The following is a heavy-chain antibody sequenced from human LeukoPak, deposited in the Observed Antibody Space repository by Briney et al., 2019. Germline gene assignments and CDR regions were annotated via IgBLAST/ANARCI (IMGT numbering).Heavy chain of an antibody. Sequence: SVKVSCKASGYTFTSYGISGVRQAPGQGLEWMGWISAYNGNTNYAQKLQGRVPMTTDTPTSTAYMELRRLRSDDTAVYYCARDGGSYFLDYCGQETLVTVSS. V-gene: IGHV1-18*01. CDR2: ISAYNGNT. CDR1: GYTFTSYG. J-gene: IGHJ4*02. CDR3: ARDGGSYFLDY. D-gene: IGHD1-26*01.